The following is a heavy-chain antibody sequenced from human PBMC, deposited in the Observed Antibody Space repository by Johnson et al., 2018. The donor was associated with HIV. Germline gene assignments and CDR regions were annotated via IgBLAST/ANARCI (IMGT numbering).Heavy chain of an antibody. J-gene: IGHJ3*02. CDR1: GFTFSSYA. D-gene: IGHD2-21*02. CDR3: ARGGDWVSAFDI. Sequence: QVQLVESGGGVVQPGRSLRLSCAASGFTFSSYAMHWVRQAPGKGLEWVAVISYDGSNKYYADSVKGRFTISRDNSKNTLYLQMNSLRAGDTAVYYCARGGDWVSAFDIWGQGTMVTVSS. CDR2: ISYDGSNK. V-gene: IGHV3-30*14.